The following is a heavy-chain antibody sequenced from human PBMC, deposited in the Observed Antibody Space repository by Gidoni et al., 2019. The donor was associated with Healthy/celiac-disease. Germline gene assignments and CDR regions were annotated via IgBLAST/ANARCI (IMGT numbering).Heavy chain of an antibody. J-gene: IGHJ4*02. CDR3: TYSYGPIGGINFDY. D-gene: IGHD5-18*01. Sequence: QVQLVQSGAEVKKPGAAVMGSCKASGSPSTSYGISWVRMATGQGLEWMGWISAYNGNTSYAQKLQGRVTMTTDTSTSTACMELRSLRSDDTAVYYCTYSYGPIGGINFDYWGQGTLVTVSS. CDR2: ISAYNGNT. CDR1: GSPSTSYG. V-gene: IGHV1-18*04.